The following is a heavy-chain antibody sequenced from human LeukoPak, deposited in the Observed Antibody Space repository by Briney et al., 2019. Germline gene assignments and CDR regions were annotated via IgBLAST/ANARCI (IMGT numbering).Heavy chain of an antibody. CDR3: ARTAGEWGFDY. Sequence: SETLSLTCTVSGGSISSYYWSWIRQPPGKGLEWIGYIYYSGSTNYNPSLKSRVTISVDTSKNQFSLELSSVTAADTAVYYCARTAGEWGFDYWGQGTLVTVSS. D-gene: IGHD2-8*01. CDR1: GGSISSYY. CDR2: IYYSGST. J-gene: IGHJ4*02. V-gene: IGHV4-59*01.